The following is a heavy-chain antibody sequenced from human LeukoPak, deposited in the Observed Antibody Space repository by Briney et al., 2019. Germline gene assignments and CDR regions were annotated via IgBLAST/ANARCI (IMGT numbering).Heavy chain of an antibody. CDR1: GFTFSSYA. CDR2: ISYDGSNK. Sequence: GGSLRLSCAASGFTFSSYAMHWVRQAPGKGLEWVAVISYDGSNKYYADSVKGRFTISRDNSKNTLYLQMSSLRAEDTAVYYCAREMEDPMVAARPRGYYFDYWGQGTLVTVSS. CDR3: AREMEDPMVAARPRGYYFDY. V-gene: IGHV3-30*04. J-gene: IGHJ4*02. D-gene: IGHD6-6*01.